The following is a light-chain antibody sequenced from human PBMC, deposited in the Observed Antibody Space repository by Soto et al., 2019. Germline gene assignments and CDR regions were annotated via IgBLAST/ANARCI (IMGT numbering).Light chain of an antibody. Sequence: QSALTQPPSASGSPGQSVAISCTGTSSDVGGYNYVSWYQQHPGKAPKLMIYEVNKRPAGVPARFSGSKSGNTAALTVSELQAEDEADYSCSSYAGSSNVFGTGTKVTVL. CDR1: SSDVGGYNY. CDR2: EVN. J-gene: IGLJ1*01. V-gene: IGLV2-8*01. CDR3: SSYAGSSNV.